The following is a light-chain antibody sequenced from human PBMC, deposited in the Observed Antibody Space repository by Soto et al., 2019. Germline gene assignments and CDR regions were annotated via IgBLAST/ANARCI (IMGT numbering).Light chain of an antibody. CDR1: SSNIGSNT. CDR3: AAWDDSLNGPLYV. Sequence: QPELTQPPSASGTPGQRVTISCSGSSSNIGSNTVNWYQQLPGTAPKLLIYSNNQRPSGVPDRFSGSKSGTSASLAISGLQSEDEADYYCAAWDDSLNGPLYVFGTGTKVTVL. CDR2: SNN. V-gene: IGLV1-44*01. J-gene: IGLJ1*01.